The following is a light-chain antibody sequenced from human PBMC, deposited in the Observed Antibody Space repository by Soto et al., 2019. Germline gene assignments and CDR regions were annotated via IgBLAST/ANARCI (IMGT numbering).Light chain of an antibody. Sequence: QSVLTQPPSASGTPGQRLTLSCSGSSSNIGRNIVNWYQQLPGTAPKLLVYSNNQRPSGVPDRFSGSKSGTSASLAINGLQSEDKADYYCAAWDDSLNALYVFGTGTTVTVL. CDR2: SNN. J-gene: IGLJ1*01. CDR3: AAWDDSLNALYV. V-gene: IGLV1-44*01. CDR1: SSNIGRNI.